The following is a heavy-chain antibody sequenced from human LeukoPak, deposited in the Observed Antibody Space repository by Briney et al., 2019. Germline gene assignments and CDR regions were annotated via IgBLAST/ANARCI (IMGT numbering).Heavy chain of an antibody. V-gene: IGHV4-34*01. CDR3: ARGDDYGDYAPYY. D-gene: IGHD4-17*01. Sequence: PSETLSLTCAVYGESFSGYYWSWIRQPPGKGLEWIGEINHSGSTNYNPSLKSRVTISVDTSKNQFSLKLNSLTAADTAVYYCARGDDYGDYAPYYWGQGTLVTVSS. CDR1: GESFSGYY. J-gene: IGHJ4*02. CDR2: INHSGST.